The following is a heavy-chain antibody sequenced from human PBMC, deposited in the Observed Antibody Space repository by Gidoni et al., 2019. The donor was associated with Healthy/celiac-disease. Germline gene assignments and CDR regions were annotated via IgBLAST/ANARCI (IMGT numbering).Heavy chain of an antibody. Sequence: QVQLQESGPGLVKPSETLSLTCTVSGGSISSYYWSWIRQPPGKGLEWIGYIYYSGSTNYNPSLKSRVTISVDTSKNQFSLKLSSVTAADTAVYYCARGKLRYFVWSTDFDYWGQGTLVTVSS. CDR1: GGSISSYY. J-gene: IGHJ4*02. D-gene: IGHD3-9*01. CDR2: IYYSGST. V-gene: IGHV4-59*01. CDR3: ARGKLRYFVWSTDFDY.